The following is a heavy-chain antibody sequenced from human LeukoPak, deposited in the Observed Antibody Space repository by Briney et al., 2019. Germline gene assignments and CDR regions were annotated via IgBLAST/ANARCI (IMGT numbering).Heavy chain of an antibody. V-gene: IGHV3-21*04. CDR2: ISSDGGAM. CDR1: GFTFSSYS. D-gene: IGHD7-27*01. Sequence: GGSLRLSCAASGFTFSSYSMNWVRQAPGKGLEWVSSISSDGGAMYYADSVKGRFTVSRDNARNSLYLQMNSLSAEDTAVYFCARAALLTGGGYHFDSWGQGNLVTVSS. J-gene: IGHJ4*02. CDR3: ARAALLTGGGYHFDS.